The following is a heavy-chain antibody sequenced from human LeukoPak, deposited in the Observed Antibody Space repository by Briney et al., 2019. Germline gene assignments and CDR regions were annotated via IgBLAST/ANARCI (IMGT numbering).Heavy chain of an antibody. Sequence: GGSLRLSCAASGFTFSSYGMHWVRQAPGKGLEWVAVIWYDGSNKYYADSVKGRFTISRDNSKNTLYLQMNSLRAEDTAVYYCAIESGYSSSWYSEYFQHWGQGTLVTVSS. D-gene: IGHD6-13*01. CDR1: GFTFSSYG. CDR2: IWYDGSNK. CDR3: AIESGYSSSWYSEYFQH. J-gene: IGHJ1*01. V-gene: IGHV3-33*01.